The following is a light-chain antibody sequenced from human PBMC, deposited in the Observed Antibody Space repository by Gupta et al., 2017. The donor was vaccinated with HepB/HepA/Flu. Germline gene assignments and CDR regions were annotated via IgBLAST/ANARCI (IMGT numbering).Light chain of an antibody. Sequence: QSVLTQPPSASGTPGQRIIISCSGSKSNIGTHTVNWYQQLPGTAPKLLIDYNNQRPSGIPDRFSCYRSGTYASPDISGLKSEDEADDYCAAWDDSLKGRVFGGGTRLTVL. CDR2: YNN. J-gene: IGLJ3*02. CDR1: KSNIGTHT. CDR3: AAWDDSLKGRV. V-gene: IGLV1-44*01.